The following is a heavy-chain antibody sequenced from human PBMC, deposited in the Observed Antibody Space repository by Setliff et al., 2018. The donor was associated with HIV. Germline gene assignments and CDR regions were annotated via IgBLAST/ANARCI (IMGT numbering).Heavy chain of an antibody. CDR1: GDSISSGAYY. V-gene: IGHV4-31*03. J-gene: IGHJ2*01. CDR2: IYYLGNT. D-gene: IGHD3-10*01. CDR3: ARDGVIRGLISWGYFDL. Sequence: KPSETLSLTCTVSGDSISSGAYYWNWIRQYPGKGLEWIGYIYYLGNTYYNPSFKNRLVMSVDVSQNRFSLKLNSVTAADTAVYYCARDGVIRGLISWGYFDLWGRGTLVTVSS.